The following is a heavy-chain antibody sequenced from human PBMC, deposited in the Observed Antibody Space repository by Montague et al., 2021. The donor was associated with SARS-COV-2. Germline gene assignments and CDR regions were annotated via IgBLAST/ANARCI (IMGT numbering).Heavy chain of an antibody. CDR1: GFTVSSNY. Sequence: SLRLSCSASGFTVSSNYMSWVRQAPGKGLEWVSVIYSGGSTYYAXSVKGRFTISRHNSKNTLYLQMNSLRAEDTAVYYCARGPFDWNYLDYYYMDVWGKGTTVTVSS. CDR2: IYSGGST. V-gene: IGHV3-53*04. J-gene: IGHJ6*03. CDR3: ARGPFDWNYLDYYYMDV. D-gene: IGHD1-7*01.